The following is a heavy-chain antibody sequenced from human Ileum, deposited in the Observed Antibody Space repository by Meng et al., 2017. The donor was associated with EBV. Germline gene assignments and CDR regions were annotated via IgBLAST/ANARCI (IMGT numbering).Heavy chain of an antibody. D-gene: IGHD1-26*01. J-gene: IGHJ4*02. CDR1: GYSFTNCG. V-gene: IGHV1-18*01. CDR2: ISAYNGNT. Sequence: GQVWHAGVEGKKPGVAVKASRKASGYSFTNCGIPWVRQAPGQGLEWMGWISAYNGNTNYAQTLQGRVTMTTDTSTSTAYMELGSLRSDDTAVYYCARVEVGITSGDYWGQGTLVTVSS. CDR3: ARVEVGITSGDY.